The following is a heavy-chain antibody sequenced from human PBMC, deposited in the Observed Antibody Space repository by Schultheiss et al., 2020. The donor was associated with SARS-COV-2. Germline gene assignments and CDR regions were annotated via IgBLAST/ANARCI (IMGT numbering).Heavy chain of an antibody. V-gene: IGHV3-23*01. CDR2: ISGSGGST. J-gene: IGHJ6*02. CDR3: ARGGPGIAVAGRVYYYYYGMDV. D-gene: IGHD6-19*01. CDR1: GFTFSSYS. Sequence: GGSLRLSCAASGFTFSSYSMNWVRQAPGKGLEWVSAISGSGGSTYYADSVKGRFTISRDNSKNTLYLQMNSLRAEDTAVYYCARGGPGIAVAGRVYYYYYGMDVWGQGTTVTVSS.